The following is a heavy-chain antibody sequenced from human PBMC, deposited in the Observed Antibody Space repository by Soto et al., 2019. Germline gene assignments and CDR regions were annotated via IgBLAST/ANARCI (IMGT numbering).Heavy chain of an antibody. CDR3: ARHDYGGFGL. CDR1: GGSISRSSYY. V-gene: IGHV4-39*01. J-gene: IGHJ4*02. CDR2: IYYSGST. Sequence: QLQLQESGPGLVKPSETLSLTCTVSGGSISRSSYYWGWIRQPPGKGLEWIGSIYYSGSTYYNPSLKSRVIIPVDKSKNQFSLKLSFVPAADTAVYYCARHDYGGFGLWGQGTLVTVSS. D-gene: IGHD4-17*01.